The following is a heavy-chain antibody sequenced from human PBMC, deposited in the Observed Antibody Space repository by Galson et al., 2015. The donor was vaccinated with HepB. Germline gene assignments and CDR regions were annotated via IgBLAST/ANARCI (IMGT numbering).Heavy chain of an antibody. D-gene: IGHD3-10*01. CDR1: GFTFSSYA. Sequence: SLRLSCAASGFTFSSYAMHWVRQAPGKGLEWVAVISYDGSNKYYADSVKGRFTISRDNSKNTLYLQMNSLRAEDTAVYYCARDRGAHFDYWGQGTLVTVSS. CDR3: ARDRGAHFDY. V-gene: IGHV3-30*04. CDR2: ISYDGSNK. J-gene: IGHJ4*02.